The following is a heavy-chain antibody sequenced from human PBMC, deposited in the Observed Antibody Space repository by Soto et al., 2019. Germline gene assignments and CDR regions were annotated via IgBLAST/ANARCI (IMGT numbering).Heavy chain of an antibody. Sequence: NPSETLSLTCTVSGASISSTSYYWGWIRQPPGKGLEWIGRIYYSGSTYYNPSLKSRVTISVDTSKKQFSLKLSSVTAADTAVYYCARQVEGYYYYIDVWGTGTTVTVSS. CDR2: IYYSGST. CDR1: GASISSTSYY. J-gene: IGHJ6*03. V-gene: IGHV4-39*01. CDR3: ARQVEGYYYYIDV.